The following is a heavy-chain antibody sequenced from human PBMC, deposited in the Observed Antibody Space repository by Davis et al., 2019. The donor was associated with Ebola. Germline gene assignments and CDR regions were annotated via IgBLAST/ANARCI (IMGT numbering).Heavy chain of an antibody. CDR3: ARDVFTVKSFDWYFDL. J-gene: IGHJ2*01. V-gene: IGHV3-33*05. Sequence: GESLKISCAASGFTFSSYGMHWVRQAPGKGLEWVAVISYDGSNKYYADSVKGRFTISRDNSKNTLYLQMNSLRDEDTAVYYCARDVFTVKSFDWYFDLWGRGTLVTVSS. CDR2: ISYDGSNK. CDR1: GFTFSSYG. D-gene: IGHD4-17*01.